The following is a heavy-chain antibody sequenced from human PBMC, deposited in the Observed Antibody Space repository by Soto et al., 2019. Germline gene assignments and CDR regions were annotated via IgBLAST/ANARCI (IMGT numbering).Heavy chain of an antibody. V-gene: IGHV1-2*02. CDR2: INPNSGGT. J-gene: IGHJ6*02. CDR3: AREVGEQRAHQAYYYSYGMDV. D-gene: IGHD3-10*01. CDR1: GYTFTGYY. Sequence: QVQLVQSGAEVKKPGASVKVSCKASGYTFTGYYMHWVRQAPGQGLEWMGWINPNSGGTNYAQKFQGRVTMTRDTSISTAYMELGRLRSDDTAVYYCAREVGEQRAHQAYYYSYGMDVWGQGTTVTVSS.